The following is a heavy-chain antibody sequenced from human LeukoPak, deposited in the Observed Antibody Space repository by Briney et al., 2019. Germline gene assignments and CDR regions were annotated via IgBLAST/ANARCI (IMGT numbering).Heavy chain of an antibody. J-gene: IGHJ2*01. V-gene: IGHV4-59*01. Sequence: SETLSLTCTVSGGSISSYYWSWIRQPPGKELEWIGYIYANNGGTDYNPSLKSRATISVDTSKNQFSLHLNAVTAADTAVYYCARDSAARSDLWGRGTLVTVAS. CDR1: GGSISSYY. CDR3: ARDSAARSDL. CDR2: IYANNGGT. D-gene: IGHD2-15*01.